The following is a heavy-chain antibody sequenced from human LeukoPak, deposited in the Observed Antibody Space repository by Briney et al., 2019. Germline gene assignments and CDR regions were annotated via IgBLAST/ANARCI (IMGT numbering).Heavy chain of an antibody. CDR1: GYTFTGYH. D-gene: IGHD6-13*01. Sequence: ASVTVSCKAAGYTFTGYHIHWVRQAPGQGLEWMGRINHTSGDTNFAQKFQGRVTMTRDTSITTDYMEVSSLKPDDTAMYFCARDQGSLSRSWYTGYWGQGTQVTVSS. J-gene: IGHJ4*02. CDR2: INHTSGDT. V-gene: IGHV1-2*02. CDR3: ARDQGSLSRSWYTGY.